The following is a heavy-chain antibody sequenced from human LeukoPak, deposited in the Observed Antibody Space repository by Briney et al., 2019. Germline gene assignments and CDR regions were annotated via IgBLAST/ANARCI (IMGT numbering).Heavy chain of an antibody. Sequence: SETLSLTCTVSGGSISSYYWSWIRQPPGKGPEWIGYIYYSGSTNYNPSLKSRVTISVDKSKNQFSLKLSSVTAADTAVYYCARDPGGQWPDEWVYWGQGTLVTVSS. V-gene: IGHV4-59*12. CDR1: GGSISSYY. CDR2: IYYSGST. D-gene: IGHD6-19*01. CDR3: ARDPGGQWPDEWVY. J-gene: IGHJ4*02.